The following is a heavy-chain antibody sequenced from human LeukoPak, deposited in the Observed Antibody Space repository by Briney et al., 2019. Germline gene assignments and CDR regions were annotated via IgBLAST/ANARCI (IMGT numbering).Heavy chain of an antibody. V-gene: IGHV1-8*01. Sequence: ASVKVSCKASGYTFTSYDINWVRQATGQGLEWMGWMTPNCGNTGYAQKFQGRVTMTGNTSISTAYMELSSLRSEDTAVYYCARDRARRYNWNYNFDYWGQGTLVTVSS. CDR3: ARDRARRYNWNYNFDY. D-gene: IGHD1-7*01. CDR2: MTPNCGNT. J-gene: IGHJ4*02. CDR1: GYTFTSYD.